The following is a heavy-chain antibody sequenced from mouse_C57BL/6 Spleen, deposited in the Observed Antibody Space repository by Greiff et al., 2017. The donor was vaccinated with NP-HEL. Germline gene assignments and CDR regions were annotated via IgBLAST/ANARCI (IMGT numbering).Heavy chain of an antibody. CDR3: ARQGGDAWFAY. V-gene: IGHV5-6*01. Sequence: EVNLVESGGDLVKPGGSLKLSCAASGFTFSSYGMSWVRQTPDKRLEWVATISSGGSYTYYPDSVKGRFTISRDNAKNTLYLQMSSLKSEDTAMYYCARQGGDAWFAYWGQGTLVTVSA. J-gene: IGHJ3*01. CDR2: ISSGGSYT. D-gene: IGHD3-3*01. CDR1: GFTFSSYG.